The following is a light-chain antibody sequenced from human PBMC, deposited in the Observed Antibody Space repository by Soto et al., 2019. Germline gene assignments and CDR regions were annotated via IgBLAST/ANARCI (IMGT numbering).Light chain of an antibody. CDR3: SSYTTSTTLV. Sequence: QSALTQPASVSGSPGQSITISCTGTSTDVGAYNYVSWYQQNPGKAPKLLIYDVTNRPSGVSNRFSGSKSGNTASLTISGLQAEDEADYYCSSYTTSTTLVFGGGTKVT. CDR2: DVT. V-gene: IGLV2-14*03. CDR1: STDVGAYNY. J-gene: IGLJ2*01.